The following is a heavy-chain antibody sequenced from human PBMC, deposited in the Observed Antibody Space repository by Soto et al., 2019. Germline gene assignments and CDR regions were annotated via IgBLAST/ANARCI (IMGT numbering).Heavy chain of an antibody. CDR1: GGSISSYY. CDR2: IYYSGST. D-gene: IGHD6-13*01. V-gene: IGHV4-59*01. CDR3: ARIAAAGPYCDD. Sequence: SETLSLTCTVAGGSISSYYWSWIRQPPGKGLEWIGYIYYSGSTNYNPSLKSRVTISVDTSKNQFSLKLSSVTAADTAVYYCARIAAAGPYCDDWCQGTLVTVSS. J-gene: IGHJ4*02.